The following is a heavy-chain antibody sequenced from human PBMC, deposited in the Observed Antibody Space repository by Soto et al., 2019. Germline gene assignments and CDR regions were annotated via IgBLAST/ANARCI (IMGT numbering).Heavy chain of an antibody. CDR2: INPNSGGT. CDR1: GYAFTCYY. CDR3: ARDRRGSNSGWFDP. D-gene: IGHD4-4*01. Sequence: GXAVQVSYKASGYAFTCYYIHLVRQAPGQGLEWMGWINPNSGGTNYAQKFQGRVTMTRDTSISTAYMELRRLRSDDTAVYYCARDRRGSNSGWFDPWGQGTLVTVSS. J-gene: IGHJ5*02. V-gene: IGHV1-2*02.